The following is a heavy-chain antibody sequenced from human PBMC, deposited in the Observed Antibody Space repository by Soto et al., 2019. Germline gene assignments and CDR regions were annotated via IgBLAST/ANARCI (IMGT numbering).Heavy chain of an antibody. V-gene: IGHV4-59*07. CDR1: GGSINSDY. Sequence: QVQLQESGPGLVKPSDSLFLTCTVSGGSINSDYWSWIRQPPGKGLEWIGRISYTGSTNYNPSLKRRVTISPDTSKTQFSLKLSSVTAADTAVYYCARGADGDYFDSWGQGTLVTVSS. D-gene: IGHD3-16*01. J-gene: IGHJ4*02. CDR3: ARGADGDYFDS. CDR2: ISYTGST.